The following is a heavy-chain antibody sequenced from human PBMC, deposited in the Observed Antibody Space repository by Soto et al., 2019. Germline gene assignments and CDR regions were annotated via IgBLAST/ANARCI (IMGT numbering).Heavy chain of an antibody. J-gene: IGHJ6*03. V-gene: IGHV1-8*01. D-gene: IGHD2-8*02. CDR3: ARGFLVRDHYYDMDV. CDR1: GYTFTTDD. CDR2: MNSKSGNT. Sequence: QVQLVQSGAEVKKPGASVKVSCEASGYTFTTDDINWVPQATGQGLEWMGWMNSKSGNTGYAQKFQGRLTTTRDPSISTAYMELSSLTSDDAAIYLCARGFLVRDHYYDMDVWGKGTTVTVSS.